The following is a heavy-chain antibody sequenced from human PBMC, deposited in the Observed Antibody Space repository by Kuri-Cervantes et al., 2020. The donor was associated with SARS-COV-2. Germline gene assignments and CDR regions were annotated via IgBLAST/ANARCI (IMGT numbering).Heavy chain of an antibody. Sequence: GGSLRLSCTASGFTFSSYAMHWVRQAPGKGLEWVALISYDGSNKYYADSVKGRFAISRDNSKNTLSLEMDSLRADDTAVYYCAKDPNGIVVVVAAIDSWGQGTLVTVSS. CDR3: AKDPNGIVVVVAAIDS. CDR2: ISYDGSNK. V-gene: IGHV3-30*18. D-gene: IGHD2-15*01. J-gene: IGHJ4*02. CDR1: GFTFSSYA.